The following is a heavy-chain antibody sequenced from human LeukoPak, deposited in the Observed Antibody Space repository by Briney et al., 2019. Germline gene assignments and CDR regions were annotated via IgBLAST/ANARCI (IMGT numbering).Heavy chain of an antibody. CDR1: GFTFSSYE. CDR3: AKDEVYYDSSGYRYYYYYMDV. V-gene: IGHV3-48*03. Sequence: GGSLRLSCAASGFTFSSYEMNWVRQAPGKGLEWVSYISSSGSTIYYADSVKGRFTISRDNAKNSLYLQMNSLRAEDAAVYYCAKDEVYYDSSGYRYYYYYMDVWGKGTTVTVSS. J-gene: IGHJ6*03. D-gene: IGHD3-22*01. CDR2: ISSSGSTI.